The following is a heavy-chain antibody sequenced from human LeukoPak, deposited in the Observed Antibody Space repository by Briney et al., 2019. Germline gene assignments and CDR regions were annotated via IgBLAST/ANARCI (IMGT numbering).Heavy chain of an antibody. CDR3: AHKGRGSGSYTM. Sequence: SGPTLVKPTQTLTLTCTFSGFSLSTTGGAVGWIRQPPGKALEWLAVTYWNNDKSYSPSLKNRLTSTQDTSKNQVILIMANMDPVDTGTYYCAHKGRGSGSYTMWGQGTLVTVSS. CDR2: TYWNNDK. D-gene: IGHD3-10*01. J-gene: IGHJ4*02. CDR1: GFSLSTTGGA. V-gene: IGHV2-5*01.